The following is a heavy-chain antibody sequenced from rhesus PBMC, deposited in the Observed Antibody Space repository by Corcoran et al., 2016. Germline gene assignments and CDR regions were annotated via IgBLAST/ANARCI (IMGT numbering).Heavy chain of an antibody. J-gene: IGHJ4*01. CDR2: IDWDVDK. D-gene: IGHD5-12*01. CDR1: GFSLSTSGMR. V-gene: IGHV2S2*01. Sequence: QVTLKESGPALVKPTQTLTLTCTFSGFSLSTSGMRVSWIREPPGKALEWLARIDWDVDKYYKTALKNRLTNTKETTKKQVVRTMTNKDPEDTATYYCARRDSYRGFDDWGQGVLVTVSS. CDR3: ARRDSYRGFDD.